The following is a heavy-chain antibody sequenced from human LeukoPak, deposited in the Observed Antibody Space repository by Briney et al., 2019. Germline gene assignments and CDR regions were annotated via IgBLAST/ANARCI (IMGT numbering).Heavy chain of an antibody. D-gene: IGHD5-18*01. J-gene: IGHJ6*03. CDR3: ARQPYFYYYLDV. Sequence: GGSLRLFCAASGFAFNNDAMTWVRQPPGKGLEWVSTIVGDSTIEYYADSVKGRFTISSDNSKTMLFLHMNSLRAEDTAIYYCARQPYFYYYLDVWGKGTTVTVTS. CDR1: GFAFNNDA. V-gene: IGHV3-23*01. CDR2: IVGDSTIE.